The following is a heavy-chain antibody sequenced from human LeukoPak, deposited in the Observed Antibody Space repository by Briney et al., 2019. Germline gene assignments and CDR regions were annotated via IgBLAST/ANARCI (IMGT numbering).Heavy chain of an antibody. Sequence: ASVKVSCKASGYTFTIYGISWVRQAPGQGLEWMGWISGYNGNTNYAQKFQGRVTMTTDTSTSTAYMELRSLKSDDTAVYYCARTPGGSYEYYFDYWGQGTLVTVSS. V-gene: IGHV1-18*01. J-gene: IGHJ4*02. CDR3: ARTPGGSYEYYFDY. D-gene: IGHD2-15*01. CDR1: GYTFTIYG. CDR2: ISGYNGNT.